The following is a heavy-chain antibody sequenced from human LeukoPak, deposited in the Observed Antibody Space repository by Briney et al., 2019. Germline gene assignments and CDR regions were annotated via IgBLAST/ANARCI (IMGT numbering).Heavy chain of an antibody. V-gene: IGHV4-59*01. D-gene: IGHD3-10*01. CDR1: GGSISGYS. Sequence: SEPLSLTCTVSGGSISGYSWTWIRQPPGRGLEWIVYVHNSRTTSYNPALTGRVTISVDTAMDQISLKLNSVTAADTAVYYCARGHLGLSPWGQGNLVTVSS. CDR3: ARGHLGLSP. CDR2: VHNSRTT. J-gene: IGHJ5*02.